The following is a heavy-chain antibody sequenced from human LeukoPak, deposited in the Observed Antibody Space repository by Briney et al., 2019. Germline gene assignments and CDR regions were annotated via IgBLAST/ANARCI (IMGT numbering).Heavy chain of an antibody. CDR2: IFYSGST. CDR1: GGSISSSGYY. Sequence: SETLSLTCTVSGGSISSSGYYWGWIRQPPGKGLEWIGSIFYSGSTYYNPSLKSRVTMSVDTSKNQFSLKLSSVTAADTAVYYCARTRYYYNSRSYGAPYYFDYWGQGTLVTVSS. D-gene: IGHD3-10*01. J-gene: IGHJ4*02. CDR3: ARTRYYYNSRSYGAPYYFDY. V-gene: IGHV4-39*01.